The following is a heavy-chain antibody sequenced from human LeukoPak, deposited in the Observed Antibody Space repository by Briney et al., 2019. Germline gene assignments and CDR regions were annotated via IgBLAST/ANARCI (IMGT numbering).Heavy chain of an antibody. V-gene: IGHV1-8*01. CDR3: ARGLGYYGSGSYSY. D-gene: IGHD3-10*01. CDR2: MNPNSGNT. Sequence: ASVKVSCKASGYTFTSYDINWVRQATGQRLEWMGWMNPNSGNTGYAQKFQGRVTMTRNTSISTAYMELSSLRSEDTAVYYCARGLGYYGSGSYSYWGQGTLVTVSS. J-gene: IGHJ4*02. CDR1: GYTFTSYD.